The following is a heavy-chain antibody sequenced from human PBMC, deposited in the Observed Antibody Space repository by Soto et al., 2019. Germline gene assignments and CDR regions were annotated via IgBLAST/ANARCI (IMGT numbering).Heavy chain of an antibody. D-gene: IGHD2-8*01. Sequence: PSETLSLTCAFDGGSFSGYYWSWIRQPPGKGLEWIGEINHSGGTNYNPSLKSRVTISVDTSKNQFSLKLSSVTAADTAVCYCARRGYCTNGVCWFYYYYGMDVWGQGTTVTVSS. CDR1: GGSFSGYY. CDR2: INHSGGT. J-gene: IGHJ6*02. V-gene: IGHV4-34*01. CDR3: ARRGYCTNGVCWFYYYYGMDV.